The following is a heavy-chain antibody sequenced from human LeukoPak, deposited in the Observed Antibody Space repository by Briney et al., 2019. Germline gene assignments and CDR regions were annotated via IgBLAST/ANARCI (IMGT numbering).Heavy chain of an antibody. Sequence: GGSLRLSCAAPGFSFSSYSMNSVRQAPGKGLEWVSSISSSSSYIYYADSVKGRFTISRDNSKNTRYLQMNSLRAEDTAVYYCVLLGVTYYYDSSGYLFDYWGQGTLVTVSS. CDR3: VLLGVTYYYDSSGYLFDY. J-gene: IGHJ4*02. CDR1: GFSFSSYS. V-gene: IGHV3-21*04. D-gene: IGHD3-22*01. CDR2: ISSSSSYI.